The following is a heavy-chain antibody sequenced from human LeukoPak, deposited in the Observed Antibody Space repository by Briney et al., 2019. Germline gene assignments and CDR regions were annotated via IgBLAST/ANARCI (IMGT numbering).Heavy chain of an antibody. J-gene: IGHJ4*02. D-gene: IGHD5-24*01. CDR1: GFTLINAW. Sequence: GGSLRLSCAASGFTLINAWMAWVRQAPGKGLEWVAFIRYDGSNKYYADSVKGRFTISRDNSKNTLYLQMNSLRAEDTAVYYCARGFSVATITPDFDYWGQGTLVTVSS. CDR3: ARGFSVATITPDFDY. CDR2: IRYDGSNK. V-gene: IGHV3-30*02.